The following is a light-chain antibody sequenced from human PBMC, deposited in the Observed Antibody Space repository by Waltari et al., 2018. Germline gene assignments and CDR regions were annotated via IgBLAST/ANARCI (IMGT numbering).Light chain of an antibody. CDR2: DVR. V-gene: IGLV2-11*01. J-gene: IGLJ2*01. Sequence: ISCTGTSSDVGGYNYVSWYQQHPGKAPKLMIYDVRTRPSGVPDRFSGSKSGNTASLTISGLQAEDEAVYYCCSYAGSYTFDMVFGGGTKLTVL. CDR3: CSYAGSYTFDMV. CDR1: SSDVGGYNY.